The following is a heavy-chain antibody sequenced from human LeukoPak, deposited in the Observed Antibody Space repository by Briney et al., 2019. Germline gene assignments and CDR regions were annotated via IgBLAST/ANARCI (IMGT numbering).Heavy chain of an antibody. V-gene: IGHV3-30*02. J-gene: IGHJ4*02. CDR3: TRDRSRAEDD. D-gene: IGHD1-14*01. Sequence: GGSLRLSCTASGFVLSDYGMHWVRQAPGKGLEWVAFVRNDGSNEYYVGSVKGRFTISRDKSKNTLYLQMNSLRAEDTAVYYCTRDRSRAEDDWGQGTLVTVSS. CDR2: VRNDGSNE. CDR1: GFVLSDYG.